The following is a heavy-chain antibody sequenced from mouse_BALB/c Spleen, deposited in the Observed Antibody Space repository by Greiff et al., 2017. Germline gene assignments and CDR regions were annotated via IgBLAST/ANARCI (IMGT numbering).Heavy chain of an antibody. D-gene: IGHD1-1*01. CDR3: ARQGDGSSYYFDY. Sequence: VQLQQSGAELVRPGTSVKVSCKASGYAFTNYLIEWVKQRPGQGLEWIGVINPGSGGTNYNEKFKGKATLTADKSSSTAYMQLSSLTSDDSAVYFCARQGDGSSYYFDYWGQGTTLTVSS. CDR2: INPGSGGT. V-gene: IGHV1-54*01. J-gene: IGHJ2*01. CDR1: GYAFTNYL.